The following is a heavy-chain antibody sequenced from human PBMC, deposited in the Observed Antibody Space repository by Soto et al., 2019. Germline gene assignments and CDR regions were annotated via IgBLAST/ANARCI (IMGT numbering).Heavy chain of an antibody. CDR2: VSFDGSSK. V-gene: IGHV3-30-3*01. CDR3: ARERYRSTNCPDY. Sequence: QVQLVESGGGVVQPGRSPRLSCAASGFTFSTYAMHWVRQPPGKGLEWVAVVSFDGSSKYYADSVRGRFTISRDNSKNTLYLQMNSLRAEDTAVYYCARERYRSTNCPDYWGQGTLVTVSS. D-gene: IGHD2-2*01. CDR1: GFTFSTYA. J-gene: IGHJ4*02.